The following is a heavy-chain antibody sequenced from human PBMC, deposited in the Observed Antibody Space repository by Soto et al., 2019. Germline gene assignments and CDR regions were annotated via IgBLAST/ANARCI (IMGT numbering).Heavy chain of an antibody. CDR2: ISGSGGST. J-gene: IGHJ3*02. CDR1: GFTFSSYA. V-gene: IGHV3-23*01. CDR3: AKDPAYYDSSGPEDFDI. D-gene: IGHD3-22*01. Sequence: GGSLRLSCAASGFTFSSYAMSWVRQAPGKGLEWVSAISGSGGSTYYADSVKGRFTISRDNSKNTLYLQMNSLRAEDTAVYYCAKDPAYYDSSGPEDFDIWGQVTTVTVSS.